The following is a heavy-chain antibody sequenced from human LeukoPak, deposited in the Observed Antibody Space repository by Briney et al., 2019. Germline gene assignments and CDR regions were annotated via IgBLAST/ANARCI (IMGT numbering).Heavy chain of an antibody. CDR1: GFTFSSYG. D-gene: IGHD1-26*01. CDR3: AREGFDP. V-gene: IGHV3-30*02. CDR2: IRYDDTAK. Sequence: GGSLRLSCAASGFTFSSYGMHWVRQAPGKGLEWVAFIRYDDTAKYYSDSVKGRFTISRDNSKNTVYLEVNSLRAEDTAVYYCAREGFDPWGQGTLVTVSS. J-gene: IGHJ5*02.